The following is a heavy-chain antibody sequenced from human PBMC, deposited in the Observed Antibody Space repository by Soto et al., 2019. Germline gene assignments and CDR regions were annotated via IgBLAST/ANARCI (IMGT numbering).Heavy chain of an antibody. D-gene: IGHD4-17*01. CDR1: GFTFRTYA. V-gene: IGHV3-23*01. CDR3: AKTTVIVGYYYGMDV. Sequence: EVQLLESGGGWVQPGGFLRPSCEASGFTFRTYAMSWVRQAPGKGLEWVSTISGSGGSTYYADSVKGRFTISRDNSQNTLYLQMNSLRAEDTAVYYCAKTTVIVGYYYGMDVWGQGTTVTVSS. J-gene: IGHJ6*02. CDR2: ISGSGGST.